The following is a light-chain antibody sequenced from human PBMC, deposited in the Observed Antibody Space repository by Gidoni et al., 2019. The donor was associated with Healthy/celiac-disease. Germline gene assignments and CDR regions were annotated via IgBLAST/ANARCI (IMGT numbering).Light chain of an antibody. CDR1: QSISSY. CDR2: AAS. Sequence: DIQMTQSPSSLSASVGDRVTITCRASQSISSYLNWYQQKPGKAPRLLIYAASSLQSEVPSRFSGSGSGTDFTLTISRLQPEDFATYYCQQSYSTPCSFGQGTKLEIK. J-gene: IGKJ2*04. CDR3: QQSYSTPCS. V-gene: IGKV1-39*01.